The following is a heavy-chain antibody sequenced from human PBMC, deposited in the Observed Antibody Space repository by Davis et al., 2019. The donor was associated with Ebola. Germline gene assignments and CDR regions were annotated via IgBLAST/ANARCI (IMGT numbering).Heavy chain of an antibody. Sequence: GESLKISCAASGFTFSSYSMNWVRQAPGKGLEWVGRIKTNADGYTTQYAASVNGRFTVSRDDSKNSLYLQMDSLKTEDTAIYYCSDVGAGSDYWGQGTLVTVSS. CDR2: IKTNADGYTT. CDR1: GFTFSSYS. CDR3: SDVGAGSDY. D-gene: IGHD3-16*01. V-gene: IGHV3-72*01. J-gene: IGHJ4*02.